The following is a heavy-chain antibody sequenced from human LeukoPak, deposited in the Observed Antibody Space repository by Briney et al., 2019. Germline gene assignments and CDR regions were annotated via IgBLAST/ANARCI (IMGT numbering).Heavy chain of an antibody. CDR3: AKSRYSGFSYGMDV. V-gene: IGHV3-9*01. J-gene: IGHJ6*02. D-gene: IGHD5-12*01. CDR1: GFTFDDYD. CDR2: ISWNSGSI. Sequence: GGSLRLSCAASGFTFDDYDMHWVRQVPGKGLEWVSGISWNSGSIGYADSVKGRFTISRDNAKKSLYLQMNTLRAEDTALYYCAKSRYSGFSYGMDVWGQGTTVTVSS.